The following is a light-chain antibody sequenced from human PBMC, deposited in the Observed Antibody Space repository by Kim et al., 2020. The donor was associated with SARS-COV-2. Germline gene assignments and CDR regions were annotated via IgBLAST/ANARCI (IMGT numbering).Light chain of an antibody. CDR3: QSYDSSNYVV. CDR2: EDN. V-gene: IGLV6-57*03. J-gene: IGLJ2*01. Sequence: KTVPLSCTRSSGSIASNYVQWYQQRPGSAPTTVIYEDNQRPSGVPARFSGSIDSSSNSASLTISGLKTEDEADYYCQSYDSSNYVVFGGGTQLTVL. CDR1: SGSIASNY.